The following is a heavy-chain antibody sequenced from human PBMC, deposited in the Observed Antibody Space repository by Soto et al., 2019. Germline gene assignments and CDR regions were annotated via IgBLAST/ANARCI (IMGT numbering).Heavy chain of an antibody. CDR1: GGSFSSYY. Sequence: SETLSLTCAVYGGSFSSYYWSWIRQPPGKGLEWIGEINHSGSTNYNPSLKSRVTISVDTSKNQFSLKLSSVTAADTAVYYCARGRTVTTLYYYYYYMDVWGKGTTVTVSS. J-gene: IGHJ6*03. V-gene: IGHV4-34*01. D-gene: IGHD4-17*01. CDR3: ARGRTVTTLYYYYYYMDV. CDR2: INHSGST.